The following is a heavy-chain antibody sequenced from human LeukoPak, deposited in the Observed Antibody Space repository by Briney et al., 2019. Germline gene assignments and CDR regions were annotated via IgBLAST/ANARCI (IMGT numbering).Heavy chain of an antibody. CDR2: ISGSDDGT. Sequence: PGGSLRLSCAASGFTFSTYAMSWVRQIPGKGLEWVSAISGSDDGTYYADSVKGRFTISRDNTKNSLYLQMDSLTADDTAVYFCACLRGPSDYWGQGTLVTVSS. V-gene: IGHV3-23*01. D-gene: IGHD4-17*01. CDR1: GFTFSTYA. CDR3: ACLRGPSDY. J-gene: IGHJ4*02.